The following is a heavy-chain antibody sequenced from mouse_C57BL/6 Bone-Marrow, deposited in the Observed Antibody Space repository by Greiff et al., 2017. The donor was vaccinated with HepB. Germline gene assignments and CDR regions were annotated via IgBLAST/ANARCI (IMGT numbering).Heavy chain of an antibody. CDR1: GYTFTSYW. D-gene: IGHD2-4*01. V-gene: IGHV1-72*01. Sequence: QQSCKASGYTFTSYWMHWVKQRPGRGLEWIGRIDPNSGGTKYNEKFKSKATLTVDKPSSTAYMQLSSLTSEDSAVYYCARSPYDSYAMDYWGQGTSVTVSS. CDR2: IDPNSGGT. J-gene: IGHJ4*01. CDR3: ARSPYDSYAMDY.